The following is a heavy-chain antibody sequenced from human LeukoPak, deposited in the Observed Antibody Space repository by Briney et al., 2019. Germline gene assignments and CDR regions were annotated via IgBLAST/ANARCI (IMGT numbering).Heavy chain of an antibody. CDR2: ISSNGGST. CDR3: ARDRAVGNYFDY. V-gene: IGHV3-64*04. Sequence: GGSLRLSCSASGFTFSNYGIHWVRQAPGKGLEYISSISSNGGSTYYADSVKDRFTISRDNSKNTLYLQMNSLRTEDTAVYYCARDRAVGNYFDYWGQGTLVTVSS. J-gene: IGHJ4*02. D-gene: IGHD6-13*01. CDR1: GFTFSNYG.